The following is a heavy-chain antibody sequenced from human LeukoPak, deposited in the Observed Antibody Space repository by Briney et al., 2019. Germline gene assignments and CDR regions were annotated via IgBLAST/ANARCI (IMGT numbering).Heavy chain of an antibody. V-gene: IGHV3-48*03. CDR3: ARTVRLRPDY. D-gene: IGHD5-12*01. J-gene: IGHJ4*02. Sequence: GGSLRLSCAASGFTFSSYEMNWVRQAPGKGLEWVSCISSSGSTIYYADSVKGRFTISRDNAKNSLYLQMNSLRAEGTAVYYCARTVRLRPDYWGQGTLVTVSS. CDR2: ISSSGSTI. CDR1: GFTFSSYE.